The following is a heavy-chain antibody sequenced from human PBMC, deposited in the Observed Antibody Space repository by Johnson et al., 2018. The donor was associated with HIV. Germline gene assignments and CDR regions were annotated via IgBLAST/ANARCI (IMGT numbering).Heavy chain of an antibody. Sequence: QVQLVESGGGGVQPGRSLTLACAASGFTFSSYAMHWVRRAPGKGLEWVAFIRYDGSNKYYADSVKGRFTISRDISKNTLYLQMNSLRAEDTAVYYCAKDQYGSGSYDKGNAFDIWGQGTMVTVSS. D-gene: IGHD3-10*01. J-gene: IGHJ3*02. CDR2: IRYDGSNK. CDR1: GFTFSSYA. CDR3: AKDQYGSGSYDKGNAFDI. V-gene: IGHV3-30*02.